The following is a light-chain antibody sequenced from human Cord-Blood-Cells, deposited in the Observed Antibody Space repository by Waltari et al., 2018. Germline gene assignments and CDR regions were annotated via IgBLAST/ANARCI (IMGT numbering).Light chain of an antibody. J-gene: IGKJ3*01. CDR3: QQYYSYPFT. CDR1: QGISSY. Sequence: AIRMTQSPSSFSASTGVRVTITCRASQGISSYLAWYQQKPGKAPKLLIYAASTLQSGVPSRFSGSGSGTDFTLTISCLQSEDFATYYCQQYYSYPFTFGPGTKQWISN. CDR2: AAS. V-gene: IGKV1-8*01.